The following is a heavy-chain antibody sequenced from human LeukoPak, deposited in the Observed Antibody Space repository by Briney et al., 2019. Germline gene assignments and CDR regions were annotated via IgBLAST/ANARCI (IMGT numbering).Heavy chain of an antibody. CDR3: ARAPIYGSGSYYYYYYYMDV. CDR1: GFTFSSYS. D-gene: IGHD3-10*01. CDR2: IGSSSSYI. V-gene: IGHV3-21*01. J-gene: IGHJ6*03. Sequence: GGSLRLSCAASGFTFSSYSMNWVRQAPGKGLEWVSSIGSSSSYIYYADSVKGRFTISRDNAKNSLYLQMNSLRAEDTAVYYCARAPIYGSGSYYYYYYYMDVWGKGTTVTVSS.